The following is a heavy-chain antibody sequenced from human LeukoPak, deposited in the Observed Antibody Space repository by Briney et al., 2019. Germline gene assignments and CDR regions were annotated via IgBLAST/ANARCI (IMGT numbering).Heavy chain of an antibody. J-gene: IGHJ6*03. CDR3: ARDSRRWELQNYYYYMDV. CDR1: GDTFSSYA. D-gene: IGHD3-10*01. Sequence: WTSVKVSCKASGDTFSSYAISWVRQAPGQGLEWMGGIIPMFGTADYGQKFQGRVTITADESTRTAYMELSSLGSEDTAVYYCARDSRRWELQNYYYYMDVWGKGTTVTISS. V-gene: IGHV1-69*13. CDR2: IIPMFGTA.